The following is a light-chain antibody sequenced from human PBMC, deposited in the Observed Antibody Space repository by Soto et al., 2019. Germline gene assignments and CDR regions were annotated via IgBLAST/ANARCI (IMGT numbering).Light chain of an antibody. CDR2: DVS. J-gene: IGLJ1*01. Sequence: QSALTQPRSVSGSPGQSGTISCTGTSSDVGGYNYVSWYQQHPGKAPKLMIYDVSKRPSGVPDRFSGSKSGKTASLTISGLQGEDEAYCSCGSYAGRYTYVFGTGSKVAVL. CDR1: SSDVGGYNY. V-gene: IGLV2-11*01. CDR3: GSYAGRYTYV.